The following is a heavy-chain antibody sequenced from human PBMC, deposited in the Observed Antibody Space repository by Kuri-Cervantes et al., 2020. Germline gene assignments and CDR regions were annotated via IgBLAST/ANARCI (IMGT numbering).Heavy chain of an antibody. V-gene: IGHV3-30*03. D-gene: IGHD6-19*01. CDR1: GFTFSSYA. J-gene: IGHJ4*02. CDR2: ISYDGSNK. Sequence: GGSLRLSCAASGFTFSSYAMSWVRQAPGKGLEWVAVISYDGSNKYYADSVKGRFTISRDNSKNTLYLQMNSLRAEDTAVYYCARVREQWLWGSYYFDYWGQGTLVTVSS. CDR3: ARVREQWLWGSYYFDY.